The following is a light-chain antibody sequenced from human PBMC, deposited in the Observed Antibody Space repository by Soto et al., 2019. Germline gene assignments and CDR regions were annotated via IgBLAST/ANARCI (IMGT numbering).Light chain of an antibody. CDR1: QSLLLGDGKTY. CDR3: QQYNNWPGT. J-gene: IGKJ1*01. CDR2: EVS. V-gene: IGKV2D-29*01. Sequence: DVVITQTPLSLSVTPGQPASISCNSTQSLLLGDGKTYLYWYLQKSGQPPQLLIYEVSNRFSGVPDRFSGSGSGTEFTLTISSLQSEDFAVYFCQQYNNWPGTFGQGTKVDIK.